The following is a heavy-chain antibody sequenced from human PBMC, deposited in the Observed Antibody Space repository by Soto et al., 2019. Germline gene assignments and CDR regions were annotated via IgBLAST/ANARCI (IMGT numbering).Heavy chain of an antibody. J-gene: IGHJ3*02. Sequence: GGSLRLSCAASGFTFGSYAMSWVRPAPGKGLEWVSAISGSGGTTYYADSVRGRFTISRDNSNNTLYLQMNSLRAEDTAVYYCAKLEASITMIVVVSRWDDAFDIWGQGTMVTVSS. D-gene: IGHD3-22*01. CDR3: AKLEASITMIVVVSRWDDAFDI. CDR1: GFTFGSYA. CDR2: ISGSGGTT. V-gene: IGHV3-23*01.